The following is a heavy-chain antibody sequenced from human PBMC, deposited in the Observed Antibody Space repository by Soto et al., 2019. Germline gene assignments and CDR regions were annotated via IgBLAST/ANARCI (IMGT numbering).Heavy chain of an antibody. V-gene: IGHV4-59*08. D-gene: IGHD2-21*01. CDR1: GGSISSYY. CDR3: ARFSRTYSMIFDY. CDR2: IYYSGST. Sequence: SETLSLTCTVSGGSISSYYWSWIRQPPGKGLEWIGYIYYSGSTNYNPSLKSRVTISVDTSKNQFSLKLSSVTAADTAVYYCARFSRTYSMIFDYWGQGTLVTVSS. J-gene: IGHJ4*02.